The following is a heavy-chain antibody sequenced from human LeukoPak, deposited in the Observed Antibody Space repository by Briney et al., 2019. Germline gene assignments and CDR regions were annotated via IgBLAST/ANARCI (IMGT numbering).Heavy chain of an antibody. Sequence: GGSLRLSCAASGFTVSSNYMSWVRQAPGKGLEWVSVIYSGGSTYYADSVKGRFTISRDNSKNTLYLQMNSLRAEDTAVYYCARAVPDYGDYSELYYYYMDVWGKGTTVTISS. J-gene: IGHJ6*03. D-gene: IGHD4-17*01. V-gene: IGHV3-66*01. CDR1: GFTVSSNY. CDR2: IYSGGST. CDR3: ARAVPDYGDYSELYYYYMDV.